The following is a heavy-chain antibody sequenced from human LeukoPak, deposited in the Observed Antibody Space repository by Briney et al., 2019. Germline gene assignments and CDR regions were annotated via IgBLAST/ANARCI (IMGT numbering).Heavy chain of an antibody. V-gene: IGHV3-11*04. Sequence: GGSLRLSCAASGFTFSDYHMAWIRQAPGKGLQWVSYISNGGDIYYADSVKGRFSISRDNAKNSLYLQMNSLRAEDTALYYCAKDIEAAGLFFDYWGQGTLVTVSS. CDR2: ISNGGDI. CDR1: GFTFSDYH. J-gene: IGHJ4*02. D-gene: IGHD6-13*01. CDR3: AKDIEAAGLFFDY.